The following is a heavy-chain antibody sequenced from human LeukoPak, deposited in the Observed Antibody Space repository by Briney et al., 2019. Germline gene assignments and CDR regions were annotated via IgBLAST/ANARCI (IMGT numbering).Heavy chain of an antibody. J-gene: IGHJ4*02. Sequence: GGSLRLSCAASGFTFSSYAMSWVRQAPGKGLEWVSAISGSGGSTYYADSVKGRFTISRDNSKNTLYLQMNSLRAEDTAVYYCAKSALEYYDFWSGYWEHWGQGTLVTVSS. V-gene: IGHV3-23*01. CDR1: GFTFSSYA. D-gene: IGHD3-3*01. CDR3: AKSALEYYDFWSGYWEH. CDR2: ISGSGGST.